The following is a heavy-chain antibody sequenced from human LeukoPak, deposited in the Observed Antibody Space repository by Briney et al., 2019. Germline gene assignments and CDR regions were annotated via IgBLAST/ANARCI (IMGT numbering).Heavy chain of an antibody. D-gene: IGHD6-19*01. CDR3: ARGGATSGWFDY. CDR1: GGSITGDNYY. J-gene: IGHJ4*02. Sequence: SETLSLTCSVSGGSITGDNYYWGWIRQPPGKGLEWIGSIYYSGSTNYNPSLKSRVTMSVDTSRNQFSLKLNSVTAADTAVYSCARGGATSGWFDYWGQGILVIVSS. V-gene: IGHV4-39*07. CDR2: IYYSGST.